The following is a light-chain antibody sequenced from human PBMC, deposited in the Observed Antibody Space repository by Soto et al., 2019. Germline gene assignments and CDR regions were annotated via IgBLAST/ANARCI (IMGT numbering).Light chain of an antibody. CDR3: QQSYSLPWT. J-gene: IGKJ1*01. V-gene: IGKV1-39*01. CDR1: QSINRY. Sequence: IQMTQSPSSLSASVGDRVTITCRSSQSINRYLNWYQHKPGEAPKLLIYAASSLQSGVPSRFSGSGSGTDLTLTINSLQPEDFATYYCQQSYSLPWTFGQGTKVDIK. CDR2: AAS.